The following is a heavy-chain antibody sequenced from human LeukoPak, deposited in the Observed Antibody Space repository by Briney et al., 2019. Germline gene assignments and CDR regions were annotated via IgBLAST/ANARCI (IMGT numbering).Heavy chain of an antibody. J-gene: IGHJ3*02. Sequence: SETLSLTCAVYGGSFSGYYWSWIRQPPGKGLEWIGEINHSGSTNYNPSLKSRVTISVDTSKNQFSLKLSSVTAADTAVYYCARLWGGTVAFDIWGQGTMVTVSS. CDR2: INHSGST. CDR1: GGSFSGYY. D-gene: IGHD2-15*01. V-gene: IGHV4-34*01. CDR3: ARLWGGTVAFDI.